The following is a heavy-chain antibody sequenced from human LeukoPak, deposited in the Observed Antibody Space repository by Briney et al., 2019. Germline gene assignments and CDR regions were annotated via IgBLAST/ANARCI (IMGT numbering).Heavy chain of an antibody. V-gene: IGHV4-39*07. CDR3: ARGRLGGYCSSTSCYQRNWFDP. Sequence: SETLSLTCTVSGASISSSSYYWSWLRQPPGKGLEWIGEINHSGSTNYNPSLKSRVTISVDTSKNQFSLKLSSVTAADTAVYYCARGRLGGYCSSTSCYQRNWFDPWGQGTLVTVSS. D-gene: IGHD2-2*01. CDR1: GASISSSSYY. J-gene: IGHJ5*02. CDR2: INHSGST.